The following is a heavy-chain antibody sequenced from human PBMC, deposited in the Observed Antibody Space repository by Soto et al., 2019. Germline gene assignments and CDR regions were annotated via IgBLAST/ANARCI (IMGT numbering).Heavy chain of an antibody. V-gene: IGHV4-59*01. CDR1: GGSIRNYY. Sequence: PSETLSLTCTVSGGSIRNYYWSWIRQPPGKGLEWVGYILDSGSTKYNPSLKSRLTILVDTSENQVSLELSSVTAADTAVYYCARDIGYYYDSSGSLGFDIWGQGIMVTVSS. J-gene: IGHJ3*02. D-gene: IGHD3-22*01. CDR3: ARDIGYYYDSSGSLGFDI. CDR2: ILDSGST.